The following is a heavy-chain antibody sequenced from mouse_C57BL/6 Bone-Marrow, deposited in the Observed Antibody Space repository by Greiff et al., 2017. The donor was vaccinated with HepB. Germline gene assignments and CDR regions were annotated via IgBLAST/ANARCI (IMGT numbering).Heavy chain of an antibody. D-gene: IGHD1-1*01. V-gene: IGHV1-76*01. CDR2: IYPGSGNT. J-gene: IGHJ2*01. CDR1: GYTFTDYY. Sequence: VQLQQSGAELVRPGASVKLSCKASGYTFTDYYINWVKQRPGQGLEWIARIYPGSGNTYYNEKFKGKATLTAEKSSITAYMQLSSLTSEDSAVYFCARGNYGSSYRFDYWGQGTTLTVSS. CDR3: ARGNYGSSYRFDY.